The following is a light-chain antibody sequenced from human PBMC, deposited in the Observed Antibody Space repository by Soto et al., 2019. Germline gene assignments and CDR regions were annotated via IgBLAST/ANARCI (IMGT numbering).Light chain of an antibody. J-gene: IGKJ1*01. CDR3: MQALRTPPT. CDR2: FGS. CDR1: QSRLHSNGYNY. Sequence: DIVMTQSPLSLPVTPGEPASISCKSSQSRLHSNGYNYLDWYLQKPGQSPQLLISFGSNRSSGVPDRFSGSGSGTDFTLKISRVEAEDVGIYYCMQALRTPPTFGQGTQGAIK. V-gene: IGKV2-28*01.